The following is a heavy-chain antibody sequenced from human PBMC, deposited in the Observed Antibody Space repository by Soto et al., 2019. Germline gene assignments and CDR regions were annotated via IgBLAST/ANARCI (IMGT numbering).Heavy chain of an antibody. V-gene: IGHV3-21*01. J-gene: IGHJ2*01. CDR2: ISTSSSSI. CDR1: GLTFSSYS. CDR3: ARDIVGAGGVDL. D-gene: IGHD1-26*01. Sequence: VHLVESGGGLVKPGGSLRLSCAASGLTFSSYSMTWVRQAPGNGLEWVSSISTSSSSIYYADSVKGRFTISRDNAKNSLFLQMNSLRVEDTAVYYCARDIVGAGGVDLWGRGTLVTVSS.